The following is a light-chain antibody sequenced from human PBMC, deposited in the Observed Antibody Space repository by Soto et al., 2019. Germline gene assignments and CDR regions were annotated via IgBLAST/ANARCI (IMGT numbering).Light chain of an antibody. Sequence: DIQMTQSPSTLSASEGDRVTISCRASQSVSIWLAWYQQKPGRAPKLLIYKSSILESGVPSRFSGSGSGTEFTLTTSSLQPDDFDTYYCQQFNTSPLTFGQGTKVDIK. CDR3: QQFNTSPLT. J-gene: IGKJ1*01. CDR1: QSVSIW. V-gene: IGKV1-5*03. CDR2: KSS.